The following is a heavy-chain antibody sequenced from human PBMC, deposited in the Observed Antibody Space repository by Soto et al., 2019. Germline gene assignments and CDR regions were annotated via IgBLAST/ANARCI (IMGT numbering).Heavy chain of an antibody. CDR3: TKDHSSGWYFDGFDI. CDR1: GFTFSNAW. D-gene: IGHD6-19*01. J-gene: IGHJ3*02. CDR2: IKSKTDGGTT. Sequence: EVQLVESGGGLVKPGGSLRLSCAASGFTFSNAWMNWVRQAPGKGLEWVGRIKSKTDGGTTDYAAPVKGRFTISRDDSKNTLYLQMNSLKTEDTAVYYCTKDHSSGWYFDGFDIWGQGTMVTVSS. V-gene: IGHV3-15*07.